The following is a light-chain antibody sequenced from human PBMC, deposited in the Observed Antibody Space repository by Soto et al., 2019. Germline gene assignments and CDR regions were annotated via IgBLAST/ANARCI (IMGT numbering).Light chain of an antibody. CDR1: TSNLGRNS. CDR2: SNN. Sequence: QAVVSQPPSTSGPPGQRVTISCSGGTSNLGRNSVNWYQQLPGTAPKLLIYSNNKRPSGVPDRFSASKSGTSASLAISGLQSDDEADYYCSAWDDSLNGYVFGPGTQLTVL. V-gene: IGLV1-44*01. CDR3: SAWDDSLNGYV. J-gene: IGLJ1*01.